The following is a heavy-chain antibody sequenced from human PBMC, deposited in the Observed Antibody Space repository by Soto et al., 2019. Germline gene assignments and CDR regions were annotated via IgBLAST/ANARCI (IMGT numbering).Heavy chain of an antibody. CDR3: ARDSYGMDV. Sequence: GGSLRLSCAASGFTFSSYAMHWVRQAPGKGLEWVAVISYDGSNKYYADSVKGRFTISRDNSKNTLYLQMNSLRAEDTAVYYCARDSYGMDVWGQGTTGTVSS. V-gene: IGHV3-30-3*01. J-gene: IGHJ6*02. CDR2: ISYDGSNK. CDR1: GFTFSSYA.